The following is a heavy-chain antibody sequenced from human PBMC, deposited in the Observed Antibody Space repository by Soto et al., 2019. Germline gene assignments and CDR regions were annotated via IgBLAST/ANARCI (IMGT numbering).Heavy chain of an antibody. Sequence: GESLKISCKGSGYSFTSYWISWVRQMPGKGLEWMGRIDPSDSYTNYSPSFRGHVTISADKSISTAYLQWSSLKASDTAMYYCARHRRVDYYYYGMDVWGQGTTVTVSS. V-gene: IGHV5-10-1*01. CDR3: ARHRRVDYYYYGMDV. J-gene: IGHJ6*02. CDR2: IDPSDSYT. CDR1: GYSFTSYW.